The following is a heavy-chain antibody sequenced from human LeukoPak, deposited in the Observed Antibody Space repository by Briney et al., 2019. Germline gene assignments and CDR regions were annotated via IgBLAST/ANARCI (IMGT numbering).Heavy chain of an antibody. CDR3: ARARYCSGGSCYLFDY. CDR1: GFTFSSYG. CDR2: IRYDGSNK. J-gene: IGHJ4*02. V-gene: IGHV3-30*02. D-gene: IGHD2-15*01. Sequence: GGSLRLSCAASGFTFSSYGMHWVRQAPGKGLEWVAFIRYDGSNKYYADSVKGRFTISRDNSKNTLYLQMNSLRAEDTAVYYCARARYCSGGSCYLFDYWGQGTLVTVSS.